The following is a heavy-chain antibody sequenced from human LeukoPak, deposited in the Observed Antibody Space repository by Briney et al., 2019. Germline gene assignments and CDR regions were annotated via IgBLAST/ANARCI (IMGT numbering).Heavy chain of an antibody. V-gene: IGHV1-18*04. CDR1: GYTFTGYY. CDR2: ISAYNGNT. J-gene: IGHJ4*02. Sequence: ASVKVSCKASGYTFTGYYMHWVRQAPGQGLEWMGWISAYNGNTNYAQKLQGRVTMTTDTSSSTAYMELRSLRSDDTAVYYCARDLEPYCSSTSCYFDYWGQGTLVTVSS. CDR3: ARDLEPYCSSTSCYFDY. D-gene: IGHD2-2*01.